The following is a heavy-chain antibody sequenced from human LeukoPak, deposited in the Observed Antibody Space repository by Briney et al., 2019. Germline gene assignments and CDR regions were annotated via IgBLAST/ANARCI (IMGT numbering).Heavy chain of an antibody. V-gene: IGHV3-9*01. CDR1: GFIFDDYA. D-gene: IGHD3/OR15-3a*01. Sequence: GGSLRLSCAASGFIFDDYAMHWVRQAPGKGLEWVSGISWSSGSIVYADSVKGRFTISRDNAKNSLYLQMNSLRAEDTAVYYCARGTGNYYGYWGQGTLVTVSS. CDR2: ISWSSGSI. J-gene: IGHJ4*02. CDR3: ARGTGNYYGY.